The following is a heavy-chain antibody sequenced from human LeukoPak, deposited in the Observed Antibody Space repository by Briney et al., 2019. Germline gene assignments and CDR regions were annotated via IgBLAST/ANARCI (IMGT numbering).Heavy chain of an antibody. D-gene: IGHD1-26*01. CDR3: ARGFHGSPDY. CDR1: GGSISSGGYS. J-gene: IGHJ4*02. V-gene: IGHV4-30-2*01. CDR2: IYHSGST. Sequence: SQTPSLTCAVSGGSISSGGYSWSWIRQPPGKGLEWIGYIYHSGSTYYNPSLKSRVTISVDRSKNQFSLKLSSVTAADTAVYYCARGFHGSPDYWGQGTLVTVSS.